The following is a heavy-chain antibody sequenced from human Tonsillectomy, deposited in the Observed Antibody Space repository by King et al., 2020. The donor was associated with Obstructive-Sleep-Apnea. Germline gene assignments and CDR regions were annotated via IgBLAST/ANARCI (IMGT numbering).Heavy chain of an antibody. Sequence: VQLVESGGGLVKPGGSLRLSCAASGFTFSNAWMSWVRQAPGKGLEWVGRIKSKTDGGTTDYAAPVKGRFTISRDDSKNTLYLQMNSLKTDDKAVYYCPTVGRITMVRGVIIGEGFDYWGQGTLVTVSS. D-gene: IGHD3-10*01. J-gene: IGHJ4*02. CDR1: GFTFSNAW. CDR2: IKSKTDGGTT. CDR3: PTVGRITMVRGVIIGEGFDY. V-gene: IGHV3-15*01.